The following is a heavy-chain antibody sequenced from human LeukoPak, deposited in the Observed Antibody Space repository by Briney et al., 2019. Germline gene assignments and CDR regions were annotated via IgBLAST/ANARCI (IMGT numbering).Heavy chain of an antibody. J-gene: IGHJ4*02. Sequence: SETLSLTCAVYGGSFSGYYWSWIRQPPGKGLEWIGEINHSGSTNYNPSLKSRVTISVDTSKNQFSLKLSSVTAADTAVYYCARRPRYYCGSGSYYEVYFDYWGQGTLVTASS. CDR2: INHSGST. CDR1: GGSFSGYY. V-gene: IGHV4-34*01. CDR3: ARRPRYYCGSGSYYEVYFDY. D-gene: IGHD3-10*01.